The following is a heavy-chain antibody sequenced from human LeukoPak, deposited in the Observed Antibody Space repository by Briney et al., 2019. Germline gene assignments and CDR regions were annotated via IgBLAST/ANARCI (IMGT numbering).Heavy chain of an antibody. CDR3: ARDPKPTYYYGSGSYYMDV. D-gene: IGHD3-10*01. CDR2: INPNSGGT. V-gene: IGHV1-2*02. J-gene: IGHJ6*03. CDR1: GYTFTGYF. Sequence: GASVQVSCKASGYTFTGYFVHWVRQAPGQGLEWMGWINPNSGGTNYAQKFQGRATMTRDTSISTAYMELSRLRSDDMAVYYCARDPKPTYYYGSGSYYMDVWGKGTTVTISS.